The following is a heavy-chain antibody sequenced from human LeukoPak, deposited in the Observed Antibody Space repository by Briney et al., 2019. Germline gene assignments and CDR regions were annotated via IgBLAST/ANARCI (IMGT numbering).Heavy chain of an antibody. CDR2: IIPIFGTA. CDR3: AEQAGPVLLYFDY. D-gene: IGHD6-13*01. V-gene: IGHV1-69*05. CDR1: GGTFSSYA. Sequence: SVKVSCKASGGTFSSYAISWVRQAPGQGLEWMGRIIPIFGTANYAQKFQGRVTITTDESTSTAYMELSSLRSEDTAVYYCAEQAGPVLLYFDYWGQGTLVTVSS. J-gene: IGHJ4*02.